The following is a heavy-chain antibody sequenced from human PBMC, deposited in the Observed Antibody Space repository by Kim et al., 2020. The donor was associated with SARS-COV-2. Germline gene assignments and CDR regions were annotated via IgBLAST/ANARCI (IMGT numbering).Heavy chain of an antibody. J-gene: IGHJ3*02. CDR2: IYNDNDDSTT. Sequence: GGSLRLSCVASGFTFSSYWMHWVRQAPGKGLVWVSRIYNDNDDSTTTYADSVKGRFTISRDNAKNTLYLQMNSLRAEDTAIYYCTRDPSLFGGAFDIWGQGTMVTVSS. CDR1: GFTFSSYW. CDR3: TRDPSLFGGAFDI. D-gene: IGHD2-15*01. V-gene: IGHV3-74*01.